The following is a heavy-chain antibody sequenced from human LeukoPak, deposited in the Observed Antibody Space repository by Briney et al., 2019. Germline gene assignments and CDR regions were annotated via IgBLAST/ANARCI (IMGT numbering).Heavy chain of an antibody. CDR1: GFTFSSYA. Sequence: PGGSLRLSCAASGFTFSSYAVSWVRQAPGKGLEWVSAISGSGGSAYYADSVKGRFTISRDNSKNTLYLQMNSLRAEDTAVYYCAKDSAFRGIVATHGAFDYWGQGTLVTVSS. CDR3: AKDSAFRGIVATHGAFDY. D-gene: IGHD5-12*01. CDR2: ISGSGGSA. J-gene: IGHJ4*02. V-gene: IGHV3-23*01.